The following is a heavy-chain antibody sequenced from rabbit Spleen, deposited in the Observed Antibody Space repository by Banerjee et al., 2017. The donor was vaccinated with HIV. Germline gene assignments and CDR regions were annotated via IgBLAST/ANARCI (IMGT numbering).Heavy chain of an antibody. D-gene: IGHD1-1*01. Sequence: QEQLVESGGGLVKPGASLTLTCTPSGFSFSSSYDMCWVRQAPGKGLEWIGCIYTGNGKTYYASWAKGRFTISKSSSTTVTLQMTSLTAADTAIYFCARDLVAVIGWNFNLWGPGTLVTVS. CDR3: ARDLVAVIGWNFNL. J-gene: IGHJ4*01. CDR2: IYTGNGKT. CDR1: GFSFSSSYD. V-gene: IGHV1S45*01.